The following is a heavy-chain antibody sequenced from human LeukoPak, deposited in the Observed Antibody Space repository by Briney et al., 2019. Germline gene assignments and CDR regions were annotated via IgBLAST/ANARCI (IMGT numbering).Heavy chain of an antibody. CDR2: IKQDGSEK. Sequence: GGSLRLSCAASGFTFSSYWMSWVRQAPGKGLEWVANIKQDGSEKYYVDSVKGRFTISRDNAKNSLYLQMNGLRAEDTAVYYCARVDPEYWGYSYGALDYWGQGTLVTVSS. CDR3: ARVDPEYWGYSYGALDY. CDR1: GFTFSSYW. J-gene: IGHJ4*02. V-gene: IGHV3-7*03. D-gene: IGHD5-18*01.